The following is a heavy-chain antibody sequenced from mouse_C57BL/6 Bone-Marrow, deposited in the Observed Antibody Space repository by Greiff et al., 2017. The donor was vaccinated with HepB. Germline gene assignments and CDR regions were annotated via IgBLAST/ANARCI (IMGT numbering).Heavy chain of an antibody. CDR1: GFNIKDDY. CDR3: TTNVTTVVADY. J-gene: IGHJ2*01. Sequence: EVKLKESGAELVRPGASVKLSCTASGFNIKDDYMHWVKQRPEQGLEWIGWIDPENGDTEYASKFQGKATITADTSSNTAYLQLSSLTSEDTAVYYCTTNVTTVVADYWGQGTTLTVSS. V-gene: IGHV14-4*01. D-gene: IGHD1-1*01. CDR2: IDPENGDT.